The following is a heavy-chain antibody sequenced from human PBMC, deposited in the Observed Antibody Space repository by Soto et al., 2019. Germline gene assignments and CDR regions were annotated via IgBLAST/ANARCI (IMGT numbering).Heavy chain of an antibody. CDR2: IIPILGIA. CDR1: GGTFSSYT. J-gene: IGHJ4*02. D-gene: IGHD3-10*01. Sequence: ASVKVSCKASGGTFSSYTISWVRQAPGQGLEWMGRIIPILGIANYAQKFQGRVTITADKFTSTAYMELSSLRSEDTAVYYCAKDQELLGEKYYFDYWGQGTLVTVSS. CDR3: AKDQELLGEKYYFDY. V-gene: IGHV1-69*04.